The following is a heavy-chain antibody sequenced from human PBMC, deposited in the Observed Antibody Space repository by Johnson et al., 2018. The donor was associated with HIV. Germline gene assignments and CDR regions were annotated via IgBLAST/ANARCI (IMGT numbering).Heavy chain of an antibody. CDR3: AREAGSSLSFDI. V-gene: IGHV3-20*04. Sequence: VQLVESGGGVVRPGGSLRLACAATGFTFDDYGMSWVRQAPGKGLEWVSGINWNGGSRGYAGSVKGRFTISRDNAKNFLYLQMNGLRAEDTALYYCAREAGSSLSFDIWGQGTMVTVSS. CDR1: GFTFDDYG. D-gene: IGHD6-13*01. J-gene: IGHJ3*02. CDR2: INWNGGSR.